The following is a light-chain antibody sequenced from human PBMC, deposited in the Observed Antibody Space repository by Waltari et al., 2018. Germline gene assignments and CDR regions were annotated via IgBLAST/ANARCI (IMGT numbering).Light chain of an antibody. CDR3: QHVNSYPRT. J-gene: IGKJ4*02. Sequence: DIQMTQSPSSVSASVGDRVTLTCRASQGINSRLAWYQQKPGKAPKLLIYVASSLQSGVPSRFSGSGTGTDFTLTIRSLQPEDFATYYCQHVNSYPRTFGGGTKVEVK. V-gene: IGKV1-12*01. CDR1: QGINSR. CDR2: VAS.